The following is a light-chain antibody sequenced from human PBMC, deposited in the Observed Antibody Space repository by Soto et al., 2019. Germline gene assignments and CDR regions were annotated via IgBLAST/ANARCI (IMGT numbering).Light chain of an antibody. CDR2: GAF. V-gene: IGKV3-15*01. CDR3: QQYNNWPPLT. J-gene: IGKJ4*01. Sequence: EIVMTQSPATLSVSPGERATLSCRAIHNINFNLAWYQQKPGQAPRLLIYGAFTRATGIPARFSGSGSGTEFTLTISSLQPEDFAVYYCQQYNNWPPLTFGGGTKVDIK. CDR1: HNINFN.